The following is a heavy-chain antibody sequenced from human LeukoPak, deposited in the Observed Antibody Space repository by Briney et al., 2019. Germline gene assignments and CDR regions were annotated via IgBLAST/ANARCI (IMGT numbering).Heavy chain of an antibody. Sequence: GGSLRLSCVDSGITFSKYWMSWVRQAPGKGLEWVANIKQDGGEKYYVDSVKGRFTISRDDAKNSLYLQMNSLRVEDTAVYYCARDGRPLDYWGQGTLITVSS. CDR3: ARDGRPLDY. V-gene: IGHV3-7*03. CDR1: GITFSKYW. CDR2: IKQDGGEK. J-gene: IGHJ4*02.